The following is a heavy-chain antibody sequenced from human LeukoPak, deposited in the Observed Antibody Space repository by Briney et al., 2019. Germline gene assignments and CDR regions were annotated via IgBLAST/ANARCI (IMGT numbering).Heavy chain of an antibody. J-gene: IGHJ4*02. D-gene: IGHD6-19*01. CDR2: IIPIFGTA. CDR1: GGTLSSYA. V-gene: IGHV1-69*13. Sequence: GASVKVSCKASGGTLSSYAISWVRQAPGQGLEWMGGIIPIFGTANYAQKFQGRVTITADESTSTAYMELSSLRSEDTAVYYCATSFSSGWFYWGQGTLVTVSS. CDR3: ATSFSSGWFY.